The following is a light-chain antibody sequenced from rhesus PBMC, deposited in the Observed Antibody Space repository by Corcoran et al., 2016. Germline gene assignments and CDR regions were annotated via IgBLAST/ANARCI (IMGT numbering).Light chain of an antibody. J-gene: IGKJ1*01. CDR2: QVS. CDR1: QSLVHRDGKTY. Sequence: DVVMTQSPLSLPVTLGQPASISCRSSQSLVHRDGKTYLNWLQQKPGQPPRRLIYQVSNLASGVPDSFSARGAGTDFTLKISRVEAEDVGVYYCMQGTHWWTFGQGTKVEIQ. CDR3: MQGTHWWT. V-gene: IGKV2S9*01.